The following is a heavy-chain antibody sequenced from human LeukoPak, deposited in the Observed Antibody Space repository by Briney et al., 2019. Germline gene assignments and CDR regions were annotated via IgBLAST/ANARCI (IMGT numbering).Heavy chain of an antibody. J-gene: IGHJ4*02. V-gene: IGHV3-23*01. CDR2: ISGSGGST. CDR1: GFTFSSYA. D-gene: IGHD5-18*01. Sequence: GGSLRLSCAASGFTFSSYAMSWVRQAPGKGLEWVSAISGSGGSTYYADSVKGRFTNSRDNSKNTLYLQMNSLRAEDTAVYYCANSGVYSYGLYFDYWGQGTLVTVSS. CDR3: ANSGVYSYGLYFDY.